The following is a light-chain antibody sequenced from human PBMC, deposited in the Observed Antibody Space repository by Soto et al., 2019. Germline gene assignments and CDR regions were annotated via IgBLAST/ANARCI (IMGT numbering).Light chain of an antibody. V-gene: IGKV3-20*01. CDR3: QQYGSSRGVT. CDR2: GAS. CDR1: QSVSSSY. Sequence: EIVLTQSPGTLSLSPGERATLSCRASQSVSSSYLAWYQQKPGQAPRLLIYGASSRATGIPDRFSGSGSGTAFSITISRLEPEDFAVYYCQQYGSSRGVTFGPGTKVDIK. J-gene: IGKJ3*01.